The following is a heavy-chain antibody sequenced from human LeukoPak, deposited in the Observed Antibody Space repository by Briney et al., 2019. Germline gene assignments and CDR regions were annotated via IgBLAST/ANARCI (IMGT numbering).Heavy chain of an antibody. CDR3: SLGDSLYYFDY. D-gene: IGHD3-16*01. Sequence: PSETLSLTCTVSGGSISSSSYYWGWIRQPPGKGLEWIGSTYYSGSTYYNPSLKSRVAISVDTFKSQFSLKLSSVTAADTAVYYCSLGDSLYYFDYWGQGTLVTVSS. V-gene: IGHV4-39*01. CDR1: GGSISSSSYY. J-gene: IGHJ4*02. CDR2: TYYSGST.